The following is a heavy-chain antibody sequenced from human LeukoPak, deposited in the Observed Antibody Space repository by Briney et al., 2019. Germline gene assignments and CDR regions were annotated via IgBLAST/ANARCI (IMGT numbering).Heavy chain of an antibody. Sequence: SETLSLTCTVSTGSISNNYWSWIRQPPGKGLEWIGYIYYSGSTNYDPSLKSRVTISVDTSKNQFSLKLSSVTAADTAVYYCAREGVLSADERRQTGGFDYWGQGTLVTVSS. D-gene: IGHD1-14*01. CDR2: IYYSGST. CDR3: AREGVLSADERRQTGGFDY. J-gene: IGHJ4*02. CDR1: TGSISNNY. V-gene: IGHV4-59*01.